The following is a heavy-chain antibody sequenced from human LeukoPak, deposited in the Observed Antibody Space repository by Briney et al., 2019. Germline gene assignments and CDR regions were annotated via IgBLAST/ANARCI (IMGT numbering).Heavy chain of an antibody. Sequence: SGTLSLTCAVSGGSISSSNWWSWVRQPPGKGLEWIGEIYHSGSTNYNPSLKSRVTISVDTSKNQFSLKLSSVTAADTAVYYCARHPQGVATTSDYWGQGTLVTVSS. CDR1: GGSISSSNW. CDR2: IYHSGST. V-gene: IGHV4-4*02. J-gene: IGHJ4*02. CDR3: ARHPQGVATTSDY. D-gene: IGHD5-12*01.